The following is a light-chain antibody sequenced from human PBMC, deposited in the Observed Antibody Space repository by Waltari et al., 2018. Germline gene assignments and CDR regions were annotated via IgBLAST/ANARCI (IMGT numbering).Light chain of an antibody. CDR1: QSIAGH. CDR3: QQTYITPYT. J-gene: IGKJ2*01. V-gene: IGKV1-39*01. Sequence: DIKMTQTPSSLSPSVGDRVTITCRARQSIAGHLNWFQQQPGRAPKLLIHTASSLQSGVPSRFSGSGSGTHFTLIISSLQPEDFATYFCQQTYITPYTFGQGTKLEIK. CDR2: TAS.